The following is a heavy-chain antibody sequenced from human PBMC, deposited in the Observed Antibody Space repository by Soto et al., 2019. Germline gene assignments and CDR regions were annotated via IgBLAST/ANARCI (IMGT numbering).Heavy chain of an antibody. J-gene: IGHJ5*02. V-gene: IGHV1-2*02. Sequence: QVQLAQSGPEVKKPGASVKVSCKAFGYTFTGYFMHWVRQAPGQGLEWLGWINPNSGATKYAQKFQGRVTLTRDTSINTAYMEMSMLRSADTAVYYSARGGGTILAPLPWGQGTLVTVSS. CDR1: GYTFTGYF. CDR2: INPNSGAT. D-gene: IGHD3-3*01. CDR3: ARGGGTILAPLP.